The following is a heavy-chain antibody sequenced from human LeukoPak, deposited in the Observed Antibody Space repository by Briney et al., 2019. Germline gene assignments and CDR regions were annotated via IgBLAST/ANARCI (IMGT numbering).Heavy chain of an antibody. J-gene: IGHJ4*02. CDR3: ARGQVIGYYFDY. Sequence: PSETLSLTCTVSGGSISSGSYYWSWIRQPAGKGLEWVGRIYISGSTNYNPSLMSRVTISLDTSKNQFSLKLSSVTAADTAVYYCARGQVIGYYFDYWGQGTLVTVSS. CDR2: IYISGST. V-gene: IGHV4-61*02. D-gene: IGHD3-22*01. CDR1: GGSISSGSYY.